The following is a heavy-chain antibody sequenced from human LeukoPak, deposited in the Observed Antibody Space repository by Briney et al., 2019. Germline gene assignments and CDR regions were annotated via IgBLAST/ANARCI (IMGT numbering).Heavy chain of an antibody. CDR3: ARDPMIVVVTEDAYYMDV. CDR1: GGSISSYY. D-gene: IGHD3-22*01. J-gene: IGHJ6*03. Sequence: SETLSLTCTVSGGSISSYYWSWIRQPAGKGLEWIGRIYTSGSTNYNPSLKSRVTMSVDTSKNQFSLKLSSVTAADTAVYYCARDPMIVVVTEDAYYMDVWGKGTTVTVSS. V-gene: IGHV4-4*07. CDR2: IYTSGST.